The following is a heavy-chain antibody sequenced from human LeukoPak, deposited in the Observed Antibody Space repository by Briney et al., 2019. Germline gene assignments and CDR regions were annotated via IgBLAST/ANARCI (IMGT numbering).Heavy chain of an antibody. J-gene: IGHJ4*02. Sequence: GGSLGLSCAASGFTFSSYWMHWVRQVPGKGLVWVSRINSDGSSTTYADSVKGRFTISRDNAKNTLYLQMNSLKTEDTAVYYCVSWHSGRASYWGQGTLVTVSS. V-gene: IGHV3-74*01. CDR1: GFTFSSYW. CDR2: INSDGSST. CDR3: VSWHSGRASY. D-gene: IGHD1-26*01.